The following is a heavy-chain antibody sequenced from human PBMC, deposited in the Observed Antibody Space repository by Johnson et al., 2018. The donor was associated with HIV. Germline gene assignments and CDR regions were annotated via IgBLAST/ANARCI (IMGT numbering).Heavy chain of an antibody. D-gene: IGHD6-13*01. CDR3: ARDRLGYSSSWGGVDAFDI. Sequence: QVQLVESGGGVVQPGRSLRLSCAASGFTFANSGVHWVRQAPGKGLEWVAVISYDGSDKYYADSVKGRFTISRDNSKNTLYLQMNSLRAEDTAVYYCARDRLGYSSSWGGVDAFDIWGQGTMVTVSS. V-gene: IGHV3-30*03. CDR2: ISYDGSDK. J-gene: IGHJ3*02. CDR1: GFTFANSG.